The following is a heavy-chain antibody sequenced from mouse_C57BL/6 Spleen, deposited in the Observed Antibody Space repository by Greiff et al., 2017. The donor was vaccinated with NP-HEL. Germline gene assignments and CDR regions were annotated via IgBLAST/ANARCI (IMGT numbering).Heavy chain of an antibody. V-gene: IGHV1-66*01. J-gene: IGHJ1*03. CDR1: GYSFTSYY. CDR2: IYPGSGNT. CDR3: ASPAGAPYWYFDV. Sequence: VQLQQSGPELVKPGASVKISCKASGYSFTSYYIHWVKQRPGQGLEWIGWIYPGSGNTKYNEKFKGKATLTADTSSSTAYMQLSSLTSEDSAVYYCASPAGAPYWYFDVWGTGTTVTVSS.